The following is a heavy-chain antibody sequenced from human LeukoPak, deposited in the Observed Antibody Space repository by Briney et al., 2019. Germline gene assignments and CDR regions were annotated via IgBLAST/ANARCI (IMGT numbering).Heavy chain of an antibody. CDR1: GYTFTGYY. V-gene: IGHV1-2*02. J-gene: IGHJ4*02. D-gene: IGHD3-10*01. Sequence: ASVKVSCKASGYTFTGYYVHWVRQAPGQGLEWMGWINPNSGGTNYAQKFQGRVTMTRVTSISTAYMELSRLRSDDTAVYYCARGKWFGELLSAPPDYWGQGTLVTVSS. CDR2: INPNSGGT. CDR3: ARGKWFGELLSAPPDY.